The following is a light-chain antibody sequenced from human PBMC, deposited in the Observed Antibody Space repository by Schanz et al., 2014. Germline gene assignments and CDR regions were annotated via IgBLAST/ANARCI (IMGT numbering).Light chain of an antibody. CDR1: SSDVGGYNY. J-gene: IGLJ3*02. CDR2: DVN. Sequence: QSVLTQPRSVSGSPGQSVTISCTGTSSDVGGYNYVSWYQQHPDKAPQLILYDVNSRPSGVSNRFSGSKSGNTASLTVSGLQAEDEADYYCSSYAGSKALFGGGTKLTVL. CDR3: SSYAGSKAL. V-gene: IGLV2-8*01.